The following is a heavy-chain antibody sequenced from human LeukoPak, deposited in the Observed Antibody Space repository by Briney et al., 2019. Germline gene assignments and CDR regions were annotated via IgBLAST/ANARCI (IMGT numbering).Heavy chain of an antibody. CDR2: ISSSGSTI. CDR1: GFTFSDYY. Sequence: PGGSLRLSCAASGFTFSDYYMSWIRQAPGKGLEWVSYISSSGSTIYYADSVKGRFTISRDNAKNTLYLQMNSLRAEDTAVYYCAKGGTPTMYYDFWMENAFDIWGQGTMVTVSS. J-gene: IGHJ3*02. CDR3: AKGGTPTMYYDFWMENAFDI. D-gene: IGHD3-3*01. V-gene: IGHV3-11*04.